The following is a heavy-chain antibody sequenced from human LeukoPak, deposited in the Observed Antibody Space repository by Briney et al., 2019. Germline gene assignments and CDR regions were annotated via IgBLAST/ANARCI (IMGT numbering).Heavy chain of an antibody. Sequence: SVKVSCKASGGTFSSYAISWVREAPGQGLEWMGGIITIFGTANYAQKFQGRVTITADESTSTAYMELSSLRSEDTAVYYCARYDSSGLIDYWGQGTLVTVSS. J-gene: IGHJ4*02. D-gene: IGHD3-22*01. V-gene: IGHV1-69*01. CDR2: IITIFGTA. CDR3: ARYDSSGLIDY. CDR1: GGTFSSYA.